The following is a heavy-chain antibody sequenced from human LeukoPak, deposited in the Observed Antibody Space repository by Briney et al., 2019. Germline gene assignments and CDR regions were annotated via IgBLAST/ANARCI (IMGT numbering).Heavy chain of an antibody. Sequence: GGSLRLSCAASGFTFSSYAMSWVRQAPGKGLEWVSAISGSGGSTYYADSVKGRFTISRDNSKNTLYLQMNSLRAEDTAVYYCAKFNIWNIVVVVAATPQYFDYWGQGTLVTVSS. V-gene: IGHV3-23*01. CDR1: GFTFSSYA. CDR3: AKFNIWNIVVVVAATPQYFDY. CDR2: ISGSGGST. D-gene: IGHD2-15*01. J-gene: IGHJ4*02.